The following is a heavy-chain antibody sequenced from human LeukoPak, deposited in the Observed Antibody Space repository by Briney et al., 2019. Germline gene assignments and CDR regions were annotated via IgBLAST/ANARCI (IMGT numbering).Heavy chain of an antibody. D-gene: IGHD2-15*01. CDR3: AGTVVVVAAPSQSFDI. J-gene: IGHJ3*02. CDR2: IYYSGST. Sequence: PSETLSLTCTVSGGSISSYYWSWIRQPPGKGLEWTGYIYYSGSTNYNPSLQSRVTISVATSKNQFSLKLSSVTAADTAVYYCAGTVVVVAAPSQSFDIWGQGTMVTVSS. CDR1: GGSISSYY. V-gene: IGHV4-59*01.